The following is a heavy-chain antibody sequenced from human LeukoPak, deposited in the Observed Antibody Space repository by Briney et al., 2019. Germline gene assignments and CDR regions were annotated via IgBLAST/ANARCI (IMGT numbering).Heavy chain of an antibody. CDR3: ARQDAQLYPFDY. D-gene: IGHD2-2*02. CDR1: GGSISSSSYY. V-gene: IGHV4-39*01. Sequence: SETLSLTCTVSGGSISSSSYYWGWIRQPPGKGLEWIGSIYYSGSTYYNPSLKSRVTISVDTSKNQFSLKLSSVTAADTAVYYCARQDAQLYPFDYWGQGTLVTVSS. CDR2: IYYSGST. J-gene: IGHJ4*02.